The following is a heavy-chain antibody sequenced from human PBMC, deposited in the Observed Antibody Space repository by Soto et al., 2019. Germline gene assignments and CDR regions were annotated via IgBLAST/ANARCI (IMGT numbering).Heavy chain of an antibody. D-gene: IGHD2-2*01. V-gene: IGHV3-23*01. CDR1: GFNFNAYV. CDR2: ISFTGDSR. J-gene: IGHJ6*02. Sequence: PGWSLRLSCAASGFNFNAYVMNGVRQAPGKGLEWVSIISFTGDSRYYADSVKDRFTISRDNSQNTLYLQMNSLRAEDTAVYYCAKKSCSSPGCPYGMDVWGQGTTVTVSS. CDR3: AKKSCSSPGCPYGMDV.